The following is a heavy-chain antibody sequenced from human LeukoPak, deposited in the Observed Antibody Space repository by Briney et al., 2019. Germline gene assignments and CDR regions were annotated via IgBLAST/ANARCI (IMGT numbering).Heavy chain of an antibody. CDR3: ARGGRYCSGGSCSD. V-gene: IGHV4-61*02. CDR1: GGSISSGSYY. CDR2: IYTSGST. J-gene: IGHJ4*02. Sequence: SETLSLTCTVSGGSISSGSYYWSWIRQPAGKGLEWIGRIYTSGSTNYNPSLKSRVTISVDTSKNQFSLKLSSVTAADTAVYYCARGGRYCSGGSCSDWGQGTLVTVSS. D-gene: IGHD2-15*01.